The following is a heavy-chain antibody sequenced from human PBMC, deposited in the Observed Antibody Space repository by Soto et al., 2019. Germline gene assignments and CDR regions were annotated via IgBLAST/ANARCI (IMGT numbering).Heavy chain of an antibody. Sequence: QVQLVQSGPDVKKPGASVKVACKTSGYTFTSYGISWVRQAPGQGLEWMGWITTDKGKTTDAQKFQGRVTMTTDTSTSTAYMELTSLRSDETAVYYCATRSPAFDYWGQGTLVTVSS. CDR3: ATRSPAFDY. J-gene: IGHJ4*02. CDR1: GYTFTSYG. CDR2: ITTDKGKT. V-gene: IGHV1-18*01.